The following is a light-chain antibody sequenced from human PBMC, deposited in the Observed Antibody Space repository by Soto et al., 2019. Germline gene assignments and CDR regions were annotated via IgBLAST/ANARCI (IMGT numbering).Light chain of an antibody. J-gene: IGKJ5*01. CDR2: KVS. V-gene: IGKV2-30*02. CDR3: MQGTHWPIT. CDR1: QGRVPSDGIAY. Sequence: DVVMTQSPLSLPVTLGQPASIACRSNQGRVPSDGIAYFSWFQQRPGRSPRRLIYKVSNRDSGVPARFSGSGSGTDFALKISRVEAEDVGVYYCMQGTHWPITFGQGTRLEIK.